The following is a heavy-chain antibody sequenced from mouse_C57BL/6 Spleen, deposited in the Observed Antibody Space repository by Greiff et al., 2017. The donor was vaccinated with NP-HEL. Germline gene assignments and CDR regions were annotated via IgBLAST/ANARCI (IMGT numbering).Heavy chain of an antibody. CDR2: ISSGGSYT. CDR1: GFTFSSYG. CDR3: ARHDDSYFDY. Sequence: DVMLVESGGDLVKPGGSLKLSCAASGFTFSSYGMSWVRQTPDKRLEWVATISSGGSYTYYPDSVKGRFTISRDNAKNTLYLQMSSLKSEDTAMYYCARHDDSYFDYWGQGTTLTVSS. J-gene: IGHJ2*01. V-gene: IGHV5-6*02. D-gene: IGHD2-3*01.